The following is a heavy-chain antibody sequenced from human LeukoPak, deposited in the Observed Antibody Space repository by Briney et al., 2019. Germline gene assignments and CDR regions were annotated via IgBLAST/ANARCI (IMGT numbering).Heavy chain of an antibody. CDR3: ARDNLDLPAEDFDY. Sequence: ASVKVSCKAYGYTFTFTDYFIHWVRQAPGQGLEWMGWINPRSGDTRYPQKFQGRVIMTRDTSITTVYMELSWLKSDDTAVYFCARDNLDLPAEDFDYWGQGTLVTVSS. D-gene: IGHD1-7*01. CDR1: GYTFTFTDYF. CDR2: INPRSGDT. V-gene: IGHV1-2*02. J-gene: IGHJ4*02.